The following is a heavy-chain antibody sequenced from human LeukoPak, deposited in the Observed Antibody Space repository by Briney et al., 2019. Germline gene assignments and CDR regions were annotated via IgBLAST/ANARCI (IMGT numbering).Heavy chain of an antibody. D-gene: IGHD6-19*01. CDR2: IYPGNSDN. V-gene: IGHV5-51*01. CDR3: ARHPGSLGYTSGWWFDY. CDR1: GYSFINYW. J-gene: IGHJ4*02. Sequence: GESLKISCNVSGYSFINYWIGWVRQMPGKGLEWVGIIYPGNSDNKYSPSFQGQVTISADKSISTAYLQWSSLKASDTAMYYCARHPGSLGYTSGWWFDYWGQGSLVTVSS.